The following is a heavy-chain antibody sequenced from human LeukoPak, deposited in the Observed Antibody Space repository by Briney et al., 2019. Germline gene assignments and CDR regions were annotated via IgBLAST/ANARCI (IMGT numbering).Heavy chain of an antibody. Sequence: SGGSLRLSCAASGFTFSSYSMNWVRQAPGKGLEWVSAISGSGGSTYYADSVKGRFTISRDNSKNTLYLQMNSLRAEDTAVYYCARQYCSSTSCYNFDYWGQGTLVTVSS. CDR2: ISGSGGST. CDR3: ARQYCSSTSCYNFDY. CDR1: GFTFSSYS. J-gene: IGHJ4*02. V-gene: IGHV3-23*01. D-gene: IGHD2-2*02.